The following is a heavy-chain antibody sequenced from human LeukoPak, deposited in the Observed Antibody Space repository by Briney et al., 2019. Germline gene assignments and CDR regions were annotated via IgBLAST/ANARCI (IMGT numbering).Heavy chain of an antibody. V-gene: IGHV3-23*01. CDR3: AKNWNFYYFDY. J-gene: IGHJ4*02. CDR1: GFSFSAYG. Sequence: PGGSLRLSCAASGFSFSAYGMNWVRQAPGKGLEWVSAIGGSGATTYYADSVRGRFTISRDNSKNTLYLQMNSLRAEDTAVYYCAKNWNFYYFDYWGQGTLVTVSS. D-gene: IGHD1-7*01. CDR2: IGGSGATT.